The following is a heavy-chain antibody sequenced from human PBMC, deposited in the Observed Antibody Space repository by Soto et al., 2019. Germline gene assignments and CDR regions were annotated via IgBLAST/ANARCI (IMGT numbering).Heavy chain of an antibody. D-gene: IGHD4-17*01. V-gene: IGHV4-39*01. J-gene: IGHJ4*02. CDR1: GDSISTSNYY. CDR2: IFYSGGT. CDR3: ARRGGGDYLFDS. Sequence: QLQLQESGPGLVKPSETLSLTCTVSGDSISTSNYYWGWIRQPPGEGLEWIGHIFYSGGTYYNPSLKSRVTISVDTSKTQFSLKLSSSTAADTAVYFCARRGGGDYLFDSWGQGMLVTVSS.